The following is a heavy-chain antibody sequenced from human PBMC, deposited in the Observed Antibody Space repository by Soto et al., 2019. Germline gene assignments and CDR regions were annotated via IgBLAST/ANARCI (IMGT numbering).Heavy chain of an antibody. Sequence: QVQLVQSGAEVKKPGSSVKVSCKASGGTFSSYTISWVRQAPGQGLEWMGRIIPILGIANYAQKFQGRVTMTADKSTSTAYMELSSLRSEDTAVYYCAISTVSNPSYYYYYYMDVWGKGTTVTVSS. J-gene: IGHJ6*03. CDR3: AISTVSNPSYYYYYYMDV. CDR1: GGTFSSYT. CDR2: IIPILGIA. D-gene: IGHD4-17*01. V-gene: IGHV1-69*02.